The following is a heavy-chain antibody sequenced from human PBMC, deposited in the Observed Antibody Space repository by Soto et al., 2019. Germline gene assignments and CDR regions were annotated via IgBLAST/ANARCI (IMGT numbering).Heavy chain of an antibody. CDR1: GFTFSSYG. J-gene: IGHJ4*02. CDR3: AKEAYYDYVWGSYRSQPNQYYFDH. Sequence: GGSLSLSCAASGFTFSSYGMHWFRQGPGKGLEWVAVMSYDGSNKYYADSVKGPFTISRDNSKNTLYLQMNSMRAEDKAVYYCAKEAYYDYVWGSYRSQPNQYYFDHWGQGTLVTVSS. D-gene: IGHD3-16*02. V-gene: IGHV3-30*18. CDR2: MSYDGSNK.